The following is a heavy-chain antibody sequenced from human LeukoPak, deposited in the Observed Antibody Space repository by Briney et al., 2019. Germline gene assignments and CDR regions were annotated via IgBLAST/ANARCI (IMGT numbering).Heavy chain of an antibody. CDR1: GFTFSSYA. D-gene: IGHD6-19*01. J-gene: IGHJ4*02. V-gene: IGHV3-30-3*01. Sequence: PGRSLRLSCAASGFTFSSYAMHWVRQAPGKGLEWVAVISYDGSNKYYADSVKGRFTISRDNSKITLYLQMNSLRAEDTAVYYCAREVGGWYMRYYFDYWGQGTLVTVSS. CDR3: AREVGGWYMRYYFDY. CDR2: ISYDGSNK.